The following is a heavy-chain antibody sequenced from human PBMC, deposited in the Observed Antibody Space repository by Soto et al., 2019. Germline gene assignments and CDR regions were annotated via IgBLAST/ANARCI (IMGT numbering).Heavy chain of an antibody. Sequence: EVQLVESGGGLVQPGGSLRLSCAASGFTFSDHYMDWVRQAPGKGLEWVGRTRNKANSYTTEYAASAKGRFTISRDDSKNSLYLQMNSLKTEDTAVYYCARGGYCSSASCHTDYYGMDVWGQGTTVTVSS. D-gene: IGHD2-2*02. CDR2: TRNKANSYTT. J-gene: IGHJ6*02. CDR3: ARGGYCSSASCHTDYYGMDV. V-gene: IGHV3-72*01. CDR1: GFTFSDHY.